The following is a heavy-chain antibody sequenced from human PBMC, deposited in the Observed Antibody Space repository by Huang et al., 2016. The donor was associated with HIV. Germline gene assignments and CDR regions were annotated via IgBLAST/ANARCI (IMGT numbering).Heavy chain of an antibody. Sequence: QVQLEQWGAGLLKPSETLSLTCAVYCGSFSGYFWNGIRQSPGKGLEWNGQINHAGVTNYNPSLKSRATISVDTSKNQFSLRLTSVTAADTAIYYCAREIMISFGGPFDSWGHGNLVTVSS. CDR1: CGSFSGYF. J-gene: IGHJ5*01. D-gene: IGHD3-16*01. CDR2: INHAGVT. CDR3: AREIMISFGGPFDS. V-gene: IGHV4-34*02.